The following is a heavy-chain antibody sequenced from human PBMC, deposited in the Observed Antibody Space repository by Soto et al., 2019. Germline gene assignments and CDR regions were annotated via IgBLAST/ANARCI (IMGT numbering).Heavy chain of an antibody. Sequence: SETLSLTCTASGSPMSSRSYYWGRIRQPPGKGLEWIGSMYYSGSTYYNPSLKSRVTISVDTSKNQFSLKLSSVTAADTAVYYCARHPFWSCYDYYYHYGMGVPRQVTTVTVPS. D-gene: IGHD3-3*01. J-gene: IGHJ6*02. CDR1: GSPMSSRSYY. CDR2: MYYSGST. CDR3: ARHPFWSCYDYYYHYGMGV. V-gene: IGHV4-39*01.